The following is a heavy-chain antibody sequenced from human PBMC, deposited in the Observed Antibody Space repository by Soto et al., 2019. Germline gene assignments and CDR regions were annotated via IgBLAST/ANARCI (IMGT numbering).Heavy chain of an antibody. CDR2: IIPIFGTA. CDR1: GGTFSSYA. J-gene: IGHJ6*02. CDR3: ATQPYSSSSGDYYGMDV. Sequence: QVQLVQSGAEVKKPGASVKVSCKASGGTFSSYAISWVRQAPGQGLEWMGGIIPIFGTANYAQKFQGRVTITADESTSTAYMELSSLRSEDTAVYYCATQPYSSSSGDYYGMDVWGQGTTVTVSS. V-gene: IGHV1-69*01. D-gene: IGHD6-6*01.